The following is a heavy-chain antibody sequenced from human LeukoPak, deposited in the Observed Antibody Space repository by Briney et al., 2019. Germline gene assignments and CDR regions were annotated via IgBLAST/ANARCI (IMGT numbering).Heavy chain of an antibody. V-gene: IGHV1-2*02. CDR3: ARFLKNPVNRRGPANYYMDV. CDR2: INPNSGGT. CDR1: GYTFTGYY. Sequence: VASVKVSCKASGYTFTGYYMHWVRQAPGQGLEWMGWINPNSGGTNYAQKFQGRVTMTRDTSISTAYMELSRLRSDDTAVYYCARFLKNPVNRRGPANYYMDVWGKGTTVTISS. J-gene: IGHJ6*03. D-gene: IGHD2/OR15-2a*01.